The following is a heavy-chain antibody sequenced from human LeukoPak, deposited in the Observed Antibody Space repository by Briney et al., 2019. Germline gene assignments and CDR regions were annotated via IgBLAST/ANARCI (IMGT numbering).Heavy chain of an antibody. V-gene: IGHV2-26*01. CDR3: ARINVAREFDY. D-gene: IGHD2-15*01. Sequence: ESGPTLVNPTETLTLTCTVSGFSLGNARMGVSWIRQPPGKALEWLAHIFSNDEKSYSTSLKSRLTISKDTSKSQVVLTMTNMDPVDTATYYCARINVAREFDYWGQGTLVTVSS. CDR2: IFSNDEK. CDR1: GFSLGNARMG. J-gene: IGHJ4*02.